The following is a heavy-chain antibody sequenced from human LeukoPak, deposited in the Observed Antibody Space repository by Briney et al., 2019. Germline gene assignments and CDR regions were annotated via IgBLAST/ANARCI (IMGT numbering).Heavy chain of an antibody. D-gene: IGHD2-8*01. J-gene: IGHJ4*02. Sequence: PGGSLRLSCAASGFTFSTYDMHWVRQATGRGLEWVSTIGTAGDTFYPGSVKGRFTISRDNAKNSLYLQMNSLRAEDTAVYYCARDNEGPSVRWGQGTLVTVSS. CDR1: GFTFSTYD. CDR2: IGTAGDT. CDR3: ARDNEGPSVR. V-gene: IGHV3-13*04.